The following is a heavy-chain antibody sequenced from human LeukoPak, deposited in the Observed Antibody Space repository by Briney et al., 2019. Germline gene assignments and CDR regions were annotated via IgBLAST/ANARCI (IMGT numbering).Heavy chain of an antibody. CDR2: ISDSGGST. CDR1: GITLSNYG. J-gene: IGHJ4*02. Sequence: GGSLRLSCAVSGITLSNYGMSWVRQAPGKGLEWVAGISDSGGSTNYADSVKGRLTISRDNPKNTLYLQMNSLRAEDTAVYFCARRGVVIRVILVGFHKEAFYFDSWGQGALVTVSS. CDR3: ARRGVVIRVILVGFHKEAFYFDS. D-gene: IGHD3-22*01. V-gene: IGHV3-23*01.